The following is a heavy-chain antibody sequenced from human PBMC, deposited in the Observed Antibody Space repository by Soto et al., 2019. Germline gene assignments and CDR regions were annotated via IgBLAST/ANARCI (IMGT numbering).Heavy chain of an antibody. J-gene: IGHJ5*02. Sequence: PSETLSLTCAVSGGSISSYYWSWIRQPPGKGLEWIGYIYYSGNTNYNPSLKSRVTISVDTSKNQFSLKLTSVTAADTAVYYCARARGSGYYMNWFDPWGQGTLVTVSS. D-gene: IGHD3-3*01. V-gene: IGHV4-59*08. CDR1: GGSISSYY. CDR3: ARARGSGYYMNWFDP. CDR2: IYYSGNT.